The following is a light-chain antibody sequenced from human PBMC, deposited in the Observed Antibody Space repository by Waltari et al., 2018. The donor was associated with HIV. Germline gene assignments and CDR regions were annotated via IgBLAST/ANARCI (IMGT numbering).Light chain of an antibody. J-gene: IGLJ2*01. Sequence: QSVLTQPPSVSEAPRQRVTISCSGSSSNIGNNAVNWYQQHPGKATNLLIYDDDLRPSGVSDRFSGSKSGTSASLAISGLQSEDEADYYCAAAWDDSLNGPVFGGGTKLTVL. CDR1: SSNIGNNA. V-gene: IGLV1-36*01. CDR3: AAAWDDSLNGPV. CDR2: DDD.